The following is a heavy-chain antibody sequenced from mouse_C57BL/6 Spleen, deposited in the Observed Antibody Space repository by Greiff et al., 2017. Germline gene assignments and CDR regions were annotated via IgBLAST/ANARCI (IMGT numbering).Heavy chain of an antibody. J-gene: IGHJ4*01. CDR2: IYPRSGNT. Sequence: QVHVKQSGAELARPAASVTLSCKASGYTFTSYGLSWVKQRTGQGLEWIGEIYPRSGNTYYNEKFKGKATLTADKSSSTAYMELRILTSEDSAVYFCARTHYDDDAPMDYWGQGTSVTVSS. D-gene: IGHD2-4*01. V-gene: IGHV1-81*01. CDR1: GYTFTSYG. CDR3: ARTHYDDDAPMDY.